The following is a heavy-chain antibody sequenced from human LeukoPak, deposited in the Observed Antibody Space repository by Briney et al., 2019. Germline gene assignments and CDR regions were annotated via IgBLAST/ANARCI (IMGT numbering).Heavy chain of an antibody. V-gene: IGHV4-59*08. CDR1: GGSISSYY. J-gene: IGHJ4*02. CDR2: IYYSGST. CDR3: ARGLDCGGGSCYVVD. Sequence: KTSETLSLTCTVSGGSISSYYWSWIRQPPGKGLEWIGYIYYSGSTNYNPSLKSRVTISVDTSKNQFSLNLRSVTAADTAVYYCARGLDCGGGSCYVVDWGQGTLITVSS. D-gene: IGHD2-15*01.